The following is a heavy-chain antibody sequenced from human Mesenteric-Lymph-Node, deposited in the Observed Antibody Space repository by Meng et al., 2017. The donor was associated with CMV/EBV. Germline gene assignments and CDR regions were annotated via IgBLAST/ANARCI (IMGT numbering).Heavy chain of an antibody. CDR1: GLTMTDYS. V-gene: IGHV3-21*01. CDR2: ISSSSSYI. Sequence: GGSLRLSCTTSGLTMTDYSMNWVRQAPGKGLEWVSSISSSSSYIYYADSVKGRFTISRDNAKNSLYLQMNSLRVEDTAVYYCARDTTPFLEWFGQFDHYDGMDVWGQGTTVTVSS. CDR3: ARDTTPFLEWFGQFDHYDGMDV. D-gene: IGHD3-3*02. J-gene: IGHJ6*02.